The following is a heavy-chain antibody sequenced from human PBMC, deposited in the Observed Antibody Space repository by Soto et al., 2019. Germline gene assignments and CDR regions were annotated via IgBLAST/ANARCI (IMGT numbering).Heavy chain of an antibody. CDR1: GGTFNSFG. CDR3: AIEFWGGGGYNLTS. J-gene: IGHJ5*02. CDR2: IIPVFGTT. D-gene: IGHD1-1*01. V-gene: IGHV1-69*01. Sequence: QVHVVQSGAEVKKPGSSVKVTCKAFGGTFNSFGINWVRQAPGQGLEWMGGIIPVFGTTKYAQKFRDRVTLVAEESTSTSYMDWSSLTSEDTAFYSCAIEFWGGGGYNLTSWGKGTL.